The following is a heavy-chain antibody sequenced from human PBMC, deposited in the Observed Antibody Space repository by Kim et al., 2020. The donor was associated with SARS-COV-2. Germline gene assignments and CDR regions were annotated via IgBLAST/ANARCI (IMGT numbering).Heavy chain of an antibody. V-gene: IGHV3-21*01. J-gene: IGHJ4*02. CDR1: GFTFSSYS. CDR2: ISSSSSYI. Sequence: GGSLRLSCAASGFTFSSYSMNWVRQAPGKGLEWVSSISSSSSYIYYADSVKGRFTISRDNAKNSLYLQMNSLRAEDTAVYYCARVGVTLWFGGRDYWGQGTLVTVSS. D-gene: IGHD3-10*01. CDR3: ARVGVTLWFGGRDY.